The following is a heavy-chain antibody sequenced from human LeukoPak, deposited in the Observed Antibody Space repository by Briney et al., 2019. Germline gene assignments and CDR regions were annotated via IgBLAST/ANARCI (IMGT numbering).Heavy chain of an antibody. CDR3: ARVPGSPIGYYMDV. CDR1: GYTFTSYG. CDR2: ISAYNGNT. V-gene: IGHV1-18*01. Sequence: ASEKVSCKASGYTFTSYGISWVRQAPGQGLEWMGWISAYNGNTNYAQKLQGRVTMTTDTSTSTAYMELRSLRSDDTAVYYCARVPGSPIGYYMDVWGKGTTVTVSS. J-gene: IGHJ6*03.